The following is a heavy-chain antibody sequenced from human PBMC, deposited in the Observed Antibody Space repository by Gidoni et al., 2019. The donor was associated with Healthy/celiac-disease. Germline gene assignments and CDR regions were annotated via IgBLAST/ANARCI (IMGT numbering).Heavy chain of an antibody. J-gene: IGHJ4*02. Sequence: QVQLVQSGAEVKKPGASVTVSCKASGYTFTGYYMHWVRQAPGQGLDWMGRINPNSGGTNYAQKCQGRVTMTRDTSISTAYMELGRLRSYDTAVYYCARGRPPRRSLEYSSSSLDYWGQGTLVTVSS. CDR2: INPNSGGT. V-gene: IGHV1-2*06. CDR1: GYTFTGYY. D-gene: IGHD6-6*01. CDR3: ARGRPPRRSLEYSSSSLDY.